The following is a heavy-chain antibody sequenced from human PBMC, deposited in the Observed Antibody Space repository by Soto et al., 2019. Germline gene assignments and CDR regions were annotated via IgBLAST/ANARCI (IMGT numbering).Heavy chain of an antibody. D-gene: IGHD3-10*01. CDR3: AKDQRTMVRGVASSLVMDV. J-gene: IGHJ6*02. CDR2: ISYDGSNK. Sequence: VQLVESGGGVVQPGRSLRLSCAASGFTFSSYGMHWVRQAPGKGLEWVAVISYDGSNKYYADSVKGRFTISRDNSKNTLYLQMNSLRAEDTAVYYCAKDQRTMVRGVASSLVMDVWGQGTTVTVSS. CDR1: GFTFSSYG. V-gene: IGHV3-30*18.